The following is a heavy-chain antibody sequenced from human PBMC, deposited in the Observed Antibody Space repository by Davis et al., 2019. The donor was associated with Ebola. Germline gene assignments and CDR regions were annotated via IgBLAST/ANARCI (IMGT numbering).Heavy chain of an antibody. D-gene: IGHD6-19*01. J-gene: IGHJ4*02. Sequence: GESLKISCAASGFTFSNYPMNWVRQAPGKGLEWISNIRTNSEGTTKHAESVKGRFTISREDAKNSLYLQMNSLRAEDTAVYYCAREAAVAHFDYWGQGTLVTVSS. CDR3: AREAAVAHFDY. CDR2: IRTNSEGTT. CDR1: GFTFSNYP. V-gene: IGHV3-48*01.